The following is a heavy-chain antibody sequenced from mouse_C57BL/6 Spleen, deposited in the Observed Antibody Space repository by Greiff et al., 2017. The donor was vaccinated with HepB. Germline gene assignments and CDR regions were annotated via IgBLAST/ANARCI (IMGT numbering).Heavy chain of an antibody. D-gene: IGHD1-1*01. Sequence: EVQLQQSGAELVKPGASVKLSCTASGFNIKDYYMHWVKQRTEQGLEWIGRIDPEDGENKYAPKFQGKATITADTSSNTAYLQLSSLTSEDTAVYYCARYYYGSSYFDYWGQGTTLTVSS. CDR3: ARYYYGSSYFDY. J-gene: IGHJ2*01. V-gene: IGHV14-2*01. CDR2: IDPEDGEN. CDR1: GFNIKDYY.